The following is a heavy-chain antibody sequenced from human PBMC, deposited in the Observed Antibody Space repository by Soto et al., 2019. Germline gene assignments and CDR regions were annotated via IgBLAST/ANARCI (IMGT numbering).Heavy chain of an antibody. CDR3: ATGRVLYGSEY. V-gene: IGHV4-34*01. CDR2: INHSGST. J-gene: IGHJ4*02. CDR1: GGSFSGYY. D-gene: IGHD3-10*01. Sequence: PSETLSLTCAVYGGSFSGYYWSWIRQPPGKGLEWIGEINHSGSTNYNPSLKSRVTISVDTSKNQYSLRLSSVTTADTALYYCATGRVLYGSEYWGQGTLVTVSS.